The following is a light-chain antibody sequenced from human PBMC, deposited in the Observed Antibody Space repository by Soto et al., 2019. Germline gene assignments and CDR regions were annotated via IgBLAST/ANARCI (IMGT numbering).Light chain of an antibody. CDR2: EVN. CDR1: SSDVGGYNY. J-gene: IGLJ1*01. Sequence: QSALTQPPSASGSPGQSVTISCTGTSSDVGGYNYVSWYQQHPGKVPKLMVYEVNKRPSGVPDRLSGSKSGNTASLTVSGLQAEDEADYYCTSYAGGNHVFGTGTKLTVL. CDR3: TSYAGGNHV. V-gene: IGLV2-8*01.